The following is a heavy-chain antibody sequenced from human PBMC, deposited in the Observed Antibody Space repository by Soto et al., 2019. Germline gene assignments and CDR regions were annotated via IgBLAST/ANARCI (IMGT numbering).Heavy chain of an antibody. CDR3: GRDEVRNGVGV. CDR1: GFTFTSYW. Sequence: PGGSLRLSCVASGFTFTSYWMSWVRQAAGKGLEWVANIKGDGSEKKYVDSAKGRFTISRDNAHNSVSLQMNSLRAEDTALYYCGRDEVRNGVGVWGQGTTVTVSS. J-gene: IGHJ6*02. CDR2: IKGDGSEK. V-gene: IGHV3-7*01.